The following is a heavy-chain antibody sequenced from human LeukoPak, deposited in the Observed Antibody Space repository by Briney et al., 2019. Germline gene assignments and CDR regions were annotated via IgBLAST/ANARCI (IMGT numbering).Heavy chain of an antibody. CDR2: IYYSGST. CDR3: ARLDYDYVWGSYRPNGY. V-gene: IGHV4-39*01. CDR1: GGSISSSSYY. Sequence: SETLSLTCTVSGGSISSSSYYWGWIRQPPGKGLEWLGSIYYSGSTYYNPSLKSRVTISVDTSKNQFSLKLSSVTAADTAVYYCARLDYDYVWGSYRPNGYWGQGTLVTVSS. J-gene: IGHJ4*02. D-gene: IGHD3-16*02.